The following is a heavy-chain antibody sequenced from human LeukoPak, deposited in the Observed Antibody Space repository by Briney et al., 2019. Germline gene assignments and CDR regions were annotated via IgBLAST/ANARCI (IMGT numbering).Heavy chain of an antibody. CDR2: IHPSGST. Sequence: SETLSLTCAVHGGSLSGQYWSWIRQPPGKGLEWIGEIHPSGSTNYNPSLESRVIISLDTSKNQLSLRLSSVTAADTALYYCARGYDYSKTGYWGQGTLVTVSS. J-gene: IGHJ4*02. V-gene: IGHV4-34*01. CDR3: ARGYDYSKTGY. CDR1: GGSLSGQY. D-gene: IGHD4-11*01.